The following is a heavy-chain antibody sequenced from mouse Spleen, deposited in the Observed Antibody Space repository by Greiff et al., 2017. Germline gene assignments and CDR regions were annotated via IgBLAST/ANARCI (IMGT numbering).Heavy chain of an antibody. D-gene: IGHD1-1*01. CDR1: GFTFSDYG. CDR3: ARPYYGGSFFDY. V-gene: IGHV5-17*01. Sequence: EVILVESGGGLVKPGGSLKLSCAASGFTFSDYGMHWVRQAPEKGLEGVAYISSGSSTIYYADTVKGRFTISRDNAKNTLFLQMTSLRSEDTAMYYCARPYYGGSFFDYWGQGTTLTVSS. J-gene: IGHJ2*01. CDR2: ISSGSSTI.